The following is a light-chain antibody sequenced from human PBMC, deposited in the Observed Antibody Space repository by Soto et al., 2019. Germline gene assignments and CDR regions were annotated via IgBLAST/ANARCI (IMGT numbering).Light chain of an antibody. J-gene: IGKJ1*01. V-gene: IGKV3-20*01. CDR1: QTVGVR. CDR3: QQYGSSPQT. Sequence: DIVLTQSPATLSSSPAESATPSSRASQTVGVRLAWYKQKPGQAPRLVIYGASSRATGIPDRFSGSGSGTEFTLTISRLEPEDFEVYYCQQYGSSPQTFGQGTKVDIK. CDR2: GAS.